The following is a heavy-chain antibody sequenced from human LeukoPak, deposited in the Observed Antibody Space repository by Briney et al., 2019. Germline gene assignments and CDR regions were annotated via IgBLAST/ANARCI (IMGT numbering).Heavy chain of an antibody. CDR1: GFTFSSYW. J-gene: IGHJ2*01. Sequence: GGSLRLSCAASGFTFSSYWMHWVRQAPGKGLVWVSRIIIDGSSTSYADSVKGRFTISRANAKNTLYLQMNSLRAEDTAVYYCAGSTLFYEDWYFDLWGRGTLVTVSS. D-gene: IGHD3-10*01. CDR3: AGSTLFYEDWYFDL. CDR2: IIIDGSST. V-gene: IGHV3-74*01.